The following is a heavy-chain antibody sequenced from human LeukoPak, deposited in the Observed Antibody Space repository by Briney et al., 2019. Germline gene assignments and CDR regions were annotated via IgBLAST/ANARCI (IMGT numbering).Heavy chain of an antibody. V-gene: IGHV3-23*01. CDR3: AKRNGNPHFDY. J-gene: IGHJ4*02. CDR1: GFTFSSYS. CDR2: ISSSGGDT. D-gene: IGHD1-1*01. Sequence: GGSLGLSCAASGFTFSSYSMNWVRQAPGKGLEWVSTISSSGGDTYYADSVKGRFTISRDNSKNTLYLQINSLRAEDTAVYYCAKRNGNPHFDYWGQGTLVTVSS.